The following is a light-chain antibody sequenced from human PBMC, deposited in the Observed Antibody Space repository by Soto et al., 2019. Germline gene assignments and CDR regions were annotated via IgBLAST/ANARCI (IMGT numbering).Light chain of an antibody. CDR2: GVT. J-gene: IGLJ1*01. CDR3: SSYTTRATVV. Sequence: QSALTQPASVSGSPGQSITISCTGPSSDVGGYDSVSWYQKHPDKAPKLLIYGVTNRPSGVSSRFSGSKSGNTASLTISGLRTDEEADYFCSSYTTRATVVFGTGTKVTVL. V-gene: IGLV2-14*01. CDR1: SSDVGGYDS.